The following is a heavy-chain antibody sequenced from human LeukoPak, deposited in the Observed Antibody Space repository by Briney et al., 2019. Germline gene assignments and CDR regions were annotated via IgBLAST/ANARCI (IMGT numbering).Heavy chain of an antibody. Sequence: GGSLRLSCAAPGFTFSSYWMHWVRQAPGKGLVWVSRMNSDGSSTSYADSVKGRFTISRDNAKNTLYLQMNSLRAEDTAVYYCASRSTGSGYDILTGYFYWGQGTLVTVSS. CDR1: GFTFSSYW. V-gene: IGHV3-74*01. D-gene: IGHD3-9*01. CDR2: MNSDGSST. CDR3: ASRSTGSGYDILTGYFY. J-gene: IGHJ4*02.